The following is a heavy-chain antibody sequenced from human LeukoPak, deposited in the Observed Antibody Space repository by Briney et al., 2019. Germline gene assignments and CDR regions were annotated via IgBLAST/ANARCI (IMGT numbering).Heavy chain of an antibody. D-gene: IGHD3-10*01. Sequence: QTGGSLRLSCTVSGFTFSNYWMHWVRQAPGKGLVWVSRIRGDGGDTNYADSVKGRFTVSRDNAKSTLYLQMNSLTNEDTAVYLCVRDRVLGSGSSDYWGQGTLVTVSS. J-gene: IGHJ4*02. V-gene: IGHV3-74*01. CDR1: GFTFSNYW. CDR2: IRGDGGDT. CDR3: VRDRVLGSGSSDY.